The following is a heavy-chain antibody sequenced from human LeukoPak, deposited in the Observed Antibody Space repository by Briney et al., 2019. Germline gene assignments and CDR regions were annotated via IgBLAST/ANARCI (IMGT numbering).Heavy chain of an antibody. Sequence: AGGSLRLSCAASGFTFSSYGMHWVRQAPGKGLEWVAFIRYDGSNKYYADSVKGRFAISRDNSKNTLYLQMNSLRAEDTAVYYCAKEAGRGGIAAAGYWGQGTLVTVSS. J-gene: IGHJ4*02. CDR3: AKEAGRGGIAAAGY. D-gene: IGHD6-13*01. CDR1: GFTFSSYG. CDR2: IRYDGSNK. V-gene: IGHV3-30*02.